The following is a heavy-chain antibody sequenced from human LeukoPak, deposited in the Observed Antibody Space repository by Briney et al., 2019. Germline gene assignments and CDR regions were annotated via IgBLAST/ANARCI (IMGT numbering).Heavy chain of an antibody. V-gene: IGHV3-7*01. CDR1: GFTFSNYW. D-gene: IGHD6-19*01. CDR3: AGSSGWLFDY. Sequence: WGSLRLSCAGTGFTFSNYWMNWVRQAPGKGLEWVANIKEDGSQKYYVDSVKGRFTISRDNAKNSVYLQMSSLRAEDTAVYYCAGSSGWLFDYWGQGTLVAVSS. J-gene: IGHJ4*02. CDR2: IKEDGSQK.